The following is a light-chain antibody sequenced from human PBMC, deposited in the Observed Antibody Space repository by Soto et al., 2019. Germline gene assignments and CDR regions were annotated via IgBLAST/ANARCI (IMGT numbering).Light chain of an antibody. CDR3: QQYNNWSWT. V-gene: IGKV3-15*01. Sequence: EIVMTESPATLSVSQGETVTLSCRASQSVRTNLAWYQHKPGQAPRLLIYGASTRATGIPARFSGSGSGTEFTLTFSSLQSEDFAVYYCQQYNNWSWTFGQGTKVDI. CDR2: GAS. J-gene: IGKJ1*01. CDR1: QSVRTN.